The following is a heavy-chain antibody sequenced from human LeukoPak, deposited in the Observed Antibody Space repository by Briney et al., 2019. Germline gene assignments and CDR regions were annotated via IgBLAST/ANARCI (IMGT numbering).Heavy chain of an antibody. Sequence: SETLSLTCAVYGGSFSGYYWSWIRQPPGKGLEWIGEINHSGSTNYNPSLKSRVTISVDTSKNQFSLKLSSVTAADTAVYYCARGQPRIAAPHYWGQGTLVTVSS. V-gene: IGHV4-34*01. CDR2: INHSGST. CDR3: ARGQPRIAAPHY. J-gene: IGHJ4*02. CDR1: GGSFSGYY. D-gene: IGHD6-6*01.